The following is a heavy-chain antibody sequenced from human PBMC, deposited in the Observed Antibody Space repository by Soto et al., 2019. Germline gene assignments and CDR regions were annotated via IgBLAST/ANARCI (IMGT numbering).Heavy chain of an antibody. V-gene: IGHV4-30-4*01. CDR1: GGSISSGDYY. D-gene: IGHD2-2*02. Sequence: SETLSLTCTVSGGSISSGDYYWSWIRQPPGKGLEWIGYIYYSGSTYYNPSLKSRVTISVDTSKNQFSLKLSSVTAADTAVYYCASTYFQLLYSNWFDPWGQGTLVTVSS. CDR2: IYYSGST. J-gene: IGHJ5*02. CDR3: ASTYFQLLYSNWFDP.